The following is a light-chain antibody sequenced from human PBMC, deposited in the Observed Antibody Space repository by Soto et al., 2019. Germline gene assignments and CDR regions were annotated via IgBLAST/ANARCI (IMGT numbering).Light chain of an antibody. CDR2: GAS. J-gene: IGKJ3*01. Sequence: EVMLTQSPGALSLSPGERATLSCRARHRVTSTYLAWYQQKPGQAPRLLIYGASNRATGIPDRFSGSGSGTDFTLTIRRLEPEDFAVYFCQQYDKSPFTFGPGTKVDIK. V-gene: IGKV3-20*01. CDR3: QQYDKSPFT. CDR1: HRVTSTY.